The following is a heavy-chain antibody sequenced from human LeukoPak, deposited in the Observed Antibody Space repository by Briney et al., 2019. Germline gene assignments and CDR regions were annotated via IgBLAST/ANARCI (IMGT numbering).Heavy chain of an antibody. D-gene: IGHD3-22*01. Sequence: GGSLRLSCAASGFTFSSYAMSWVRQAPGKGLEWVSGISGSGGSTYYADSVKGRFTISRDNSKNTLYLQMNSLRAEDTAVYYCARDYYDSSGYYPDYWGQGTLVTVSS. CDR3: ARDYYDSSGYYPDY. V-gene: IGHV3-23*01. CDR1: GFTFSSYA. J-gene: IGHJ4*02. CDR2: ISGSGGST.